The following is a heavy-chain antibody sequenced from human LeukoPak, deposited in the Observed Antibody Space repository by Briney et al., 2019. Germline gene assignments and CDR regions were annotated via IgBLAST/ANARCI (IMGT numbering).Heavy chain of an antibody. J-gene: IGHJ5*02. CDR2: ISAYNGNT. CDR3: ARDIVVVPAANTVGWFDP. V-gene: IGHV1-18*04. D-gene: IGHD2-2*01. Sequence: ASVKVSCKASGYTFTSYGISWVRQAPGQGLEWMGWISAYNGNTNYAQKLQGRVTMTTDTSTSTAYMELRSLGSDDTAVYYCARDIVVVPAANTVGWFDPWGQGTLVTVSS. CDR1: GYTFTSYG.